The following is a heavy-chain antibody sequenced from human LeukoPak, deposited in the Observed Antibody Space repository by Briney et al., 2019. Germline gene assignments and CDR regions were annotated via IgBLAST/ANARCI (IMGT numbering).Heavy chain of an antibody. Sequence: PSGTLSLTCAVSGGSISSSNWWSWVRQPPGKGLEWIGEIYHSGSTNYNPSLKSRVTISVDTSKNQFSLKLSSVTAADTAVYYCAREVEMATIDPTGGNWFDPWGQGTLVTVSS. J-gene: IGHJ5*02. CDR3: AREVEMATIDPTGGNWFDP. CDR2: IYHSGST. D-gene: IGHD5-24*01. CDR1: GGSISSSNW. V-gene: IGHV4-4*02.